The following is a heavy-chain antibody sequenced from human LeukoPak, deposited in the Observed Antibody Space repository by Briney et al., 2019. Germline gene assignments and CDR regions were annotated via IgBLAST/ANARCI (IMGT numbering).Heavy chain of an antibody. J-gene: IGHJ6*02. CDR3: AKDGLGYCSSTSCFYYGMDV. Sequence: GGSLRLSCAASGFTFSSYAMTWVRQAPGKGLEWVSTFTSSGGSTYYADSVKGRFTISRDSSKNTLFLQMNSLRAEDTAVYYCAKDGLGYCSSTSCFYYGMDVWGQGTTVTVSS. D-gene: IGHD2-2*01. CDR2: FTSSGGST. V-gene: IGHV3-23*01. CDR1: GFTFSSYA.